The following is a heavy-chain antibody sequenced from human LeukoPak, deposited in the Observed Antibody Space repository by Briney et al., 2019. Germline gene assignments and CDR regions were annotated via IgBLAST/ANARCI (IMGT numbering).Heavy chain of an antibody. V-gene: IGHV1-2*02. J-gene: IGHJ4*02. CDR3: AIVGYGGPFDY. CDR2: SDPKSGAT. D-gene: IGHD4-23*01. Sequence: ASVQVSCMTSGYTFTSYYIHWLRQAPGQRLEWMGWSDPKSGATKYEHFQGRVTMTRDTSISTAYMELSRLTSDDTAVYYCAIVGYGGPFDYWGQGTLVTVSS. CDR1: GYTFTSYY.